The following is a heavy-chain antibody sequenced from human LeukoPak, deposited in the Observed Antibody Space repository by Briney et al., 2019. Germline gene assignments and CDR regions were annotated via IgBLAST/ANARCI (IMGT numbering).Heavy chain of an antibody. J-gene: IGHJ4*02. D-gene: IGHD6-13*01. CDR1: GFTFSSHA. Sequence: GRALALSCAVSGFTFSSHATHWVRPAPGKGLEWVAVISHDGSNQYYADSVKGRFTISRDNSKNTLYLQMKSLSAEDTAIYYCARGGDTSTWYRALDSWGRGTLVIVLSDYWDQGTLVTVSS. V-gene: IGHV3-30*04. CDR2: ISHDGSNQ. CDR3: ARGGDTSTWYRALDSWGRGTLVIVLSDY.